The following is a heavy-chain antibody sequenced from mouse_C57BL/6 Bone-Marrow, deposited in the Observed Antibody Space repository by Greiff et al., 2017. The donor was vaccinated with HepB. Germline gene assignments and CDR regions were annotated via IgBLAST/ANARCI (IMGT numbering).Heavy chain of an antibody. CDR1: GFTFTDYY. CDR3: ARYIYGGFAY. V-gene: IGHV7-3*01. D-gene: IGHD1-1*02. CDR2: IRNKANVYTS. Sequence: EVMLVESGGGLVQPGGSLSLSCAASGFTFTDYYMSWVRQPPGQELEWLGFIRNKANVYTSEYSASVKGRFTISRDNSQSILYLQMNAVRAEDSATYYCARYIYGGFAYWGQGTLVTVAA. J-gene: IGHJ3*01.